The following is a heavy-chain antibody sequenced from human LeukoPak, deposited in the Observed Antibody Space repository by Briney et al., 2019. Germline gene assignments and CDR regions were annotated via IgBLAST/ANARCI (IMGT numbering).Heavy chain of an antibody. CDR3: ALLPRTYYYDSSGSTIDY. D-gene: IGHD3-22*01. J-gene: IGHJ4*02. CDR2: ISGSGGST. V-gene: IGHV3-23*01. CDR1: GFTLSSYG. Sequence: PGGSLRLSCAASGFTLSSYGMSWVRQAPGKGLEWVSAISGSGGSTYYADSVKGRFTISRDNSKNTLYLQMNSLRAEDTAVYYCALLPRTYYYDSSGSTIDYWGQGTLVTVSS.